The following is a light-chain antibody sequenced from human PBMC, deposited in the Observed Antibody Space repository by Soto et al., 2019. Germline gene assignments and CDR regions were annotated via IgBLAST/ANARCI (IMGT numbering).Light chain of an antibody. CDR3: QQYNSYWT. CDR2: KAS. J-gene: IGKJ1*01. V-gene: IGKV1-5*03. CDR1: QSISSW. Sequence: DIQMTQSPSTLSASVGDRVTITCRASQSISSWLAWYQQKPGKAPKLLIYKASSLESGVPSRFSDSGSGTEFTLTISSLLPDDFATYYCQQYNSYWTFGQGTKVEIK.